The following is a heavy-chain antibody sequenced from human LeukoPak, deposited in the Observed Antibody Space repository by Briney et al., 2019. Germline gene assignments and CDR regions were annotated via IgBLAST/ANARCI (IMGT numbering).Heavy chain of an antibody. CDR2: IYWNDDK. Sequence: ESGPTLVKPTQTLTLTCTFSGFSLSTSGVGVGWIRQPPGKALEWLALIYWNDDKRYSPSLKSRLTITKDTSKNQVVLTMTNMDPVDTGTYYCARMLDYGGSTGAFDMWGQGTMVTVSS. J-gene: IGHJ3*02. D-gene: IGHD4-23*01. CDR3: ARMLDYGGSTGAFDM. CDR1: GFSLSTSGVG. V-gene: IGHV2-5*01.